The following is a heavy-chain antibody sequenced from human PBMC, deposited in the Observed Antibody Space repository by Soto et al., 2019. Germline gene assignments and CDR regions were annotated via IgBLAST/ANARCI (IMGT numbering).Heavy chain of an antibody. CDR2: INAGNGNT. V-gene: IGHV1-3*01. CDR1: GYTFTIYA. Sequence: ASVKVSCKDSGYTFTIYARHWVRQATGQRLEWMGWINAGNGNTKYSQKFQGRVTITRDTSASTAYMELSSLRSEDTAVYYCASGTVTTFDYWGQGTLVTVSS. D-gene: IGHD4-4*01. CDR3: ASGTVTTFDY. J-gene: IGHJ4*02.